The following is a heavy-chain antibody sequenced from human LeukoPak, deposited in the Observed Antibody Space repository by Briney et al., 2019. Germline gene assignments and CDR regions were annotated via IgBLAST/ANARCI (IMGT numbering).Heavy chain of an antibody. V-gene: IGHV3-53*01. J-gene: IGHJ4*02. D-gene: IGHD3-22*01. CDR2: IYSGGST. Sequence: GGSLRLSCAASGFTVSSNYMSWVRQAPGKGLEWVSVIYSGGSTYYADSVKGRFTISRDNSKNTLYLQMNSLRAEDTAVYYCATDSSGYYSVFDYWGQETLVTVSS. CDR3: ATDSSGYYSVFDY. CDR1: GFTVSSNY.